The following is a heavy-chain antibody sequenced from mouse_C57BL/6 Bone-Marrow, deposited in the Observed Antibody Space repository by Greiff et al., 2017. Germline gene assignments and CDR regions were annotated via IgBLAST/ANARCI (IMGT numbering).Heavy chain of an antibody. J-gene: IGHJ1*03. V-gene: IGHV1-64*01. CDR3: ALDDYDGWYFDV. CDR1: GYTFTSYW. CDR2: IHPNSGST. Sequence: QVQLQQPGAELVKPGASVKLSCKASGYTFTSYWMHWVKQRPGQGLEWIGMIHPNSGSTNYNEKFKSKATLTVDKSSSTAYMQLSSLTSEDSAVYYCALDDYDGWYFDVWGTGTTVTVSS. D-gene: IGHD2-4*01.